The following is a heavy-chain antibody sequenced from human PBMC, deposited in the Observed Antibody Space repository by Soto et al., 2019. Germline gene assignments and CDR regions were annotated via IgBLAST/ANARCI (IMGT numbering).Heavy chain of an antibody. Sequence: WVLLRDSYAASGVTFRNPWMNWVRKEPGKGLEWVGRIKSKTDGGTTDYAAPVKGRFTISRDDSKNTLYLQMNSLKTEDTAVYYCTTDLPFYCSSTSCYLSQKIPWFDPWGQGTLVTVSS. V-gene: IGHV3-15*07. D-gene: IGHD2-2*01. J-gene: IGHJ5*02. CDR3: TTDLPFYCSSTSCYLSQKIPWFDP. CDR1: GVTFRNPW. CDR2: IKSKTDGGTT.